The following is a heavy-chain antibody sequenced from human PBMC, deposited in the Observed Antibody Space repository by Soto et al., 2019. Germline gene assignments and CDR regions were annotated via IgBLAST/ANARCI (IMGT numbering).Heavy chain of an antibody. CDR2: IYWDDDK. Sequence: QITLKESGPTLVKPTQTLTLTCTFSGFSLSTSGVGVGWIRQPPGKTLEWLALIYWDDDKRYSPSLKSRLTIPKYTSKNQVVLTMTNMDPVDTATYYCSAAMVGGNSVWFDPWGQGPLVTVSS. J-gene: IGHJ5*02. CDR3: SAAMVGGNSVWFDP. V-gene: IGHV2-5*02. CDR1: GFSLSTSGVG. D-gene: IGHD2-21*02.